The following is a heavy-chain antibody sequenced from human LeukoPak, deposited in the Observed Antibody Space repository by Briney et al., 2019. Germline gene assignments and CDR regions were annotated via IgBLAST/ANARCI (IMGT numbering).Heavy chain of an antibody. CDR2: ISGSGGST. J-gene: IGHJ4*02. D-gene: IGHD3-10*01. CDR3: AKVGLLWFGELSGDFDY. V-gene: IGHV3-23*01. Sequence: GGSLRLSCAASGFTFSSYAMSWVRQALGKGLEWVSAISGSGGSTYYADSVKGRFTIPRDNSKNTLYLQMNSLRAEDTAVYYCAKVGLLWFGELSGDFDYWGQGTLVTVSS. CDR1: GFTFSSYA.